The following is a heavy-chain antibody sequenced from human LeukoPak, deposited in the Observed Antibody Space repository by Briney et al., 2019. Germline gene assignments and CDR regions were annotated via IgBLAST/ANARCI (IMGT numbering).Heavy chain of an antibody. CDR3: ARQRNWSPYYFDY. V-gene: IGHV4-38-2*01. CDR1: GCSISSGYY. CDR2: IYHSGST. Sequence: SETLSLTCAVSGCSISSGYYWGWIRQPPGKGLEWIGSIYHSGSTYYNPSLKSRVTISVDTSKNQFSLKLSSVTAADTAVYYCARQRNWSPYYFDYWGQGTLVTVSS. J-gene: IGHJ4*02. D-gene: IGHD1-1*01.